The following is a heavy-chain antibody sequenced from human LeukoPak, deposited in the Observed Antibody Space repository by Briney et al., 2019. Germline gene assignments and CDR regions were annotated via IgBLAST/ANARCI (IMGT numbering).Heavy chain of an antibody. V-gene: IGHV1-69*06. D-gene: IGHD2-2*01. CDR2: IIPIFNSL. Sequence: GSSVKVSCKASGDTFSNHPINWVRQAPGQGLEWLGMIIPIFNSLKYADKFQGRLTITADKATTTAYVELSSLESDDTAVYYCARVGGSTSWQRDFDYWGQGTLVTVSS. CDR1: GDTFSNHP. J-gene: IGHJ4*02. CDR3: ARVGGSTSWQRDFDY.